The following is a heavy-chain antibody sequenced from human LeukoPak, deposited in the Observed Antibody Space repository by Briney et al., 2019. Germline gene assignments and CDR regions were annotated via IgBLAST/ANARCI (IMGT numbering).Heavy chain of an antibody. J-gene: IGHJ6*03. D-gene: IGHD6-13*01. CDR2: ISSSSSYI. CDR3: ARVEAAAYYYYYMDV. Sequence: TGGSLRLSCAASGFTFSSYSMNWVRQAPGKGLEWVSSISSSSSYIYYADSVKGRFTISRDNAKNSLYLQMNSLRAEDTAVYYCARVEAAAYYYYYMDVWGKGTTVTVSS. CDR1: GFTFSSYS. V-gene: IGHV3-21*01.